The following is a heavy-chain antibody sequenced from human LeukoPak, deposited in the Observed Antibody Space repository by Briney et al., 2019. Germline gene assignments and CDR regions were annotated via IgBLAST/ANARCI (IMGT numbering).Heavy chain of an antibody. CDR2: IIPIFGTA. CDR1: GGTFSSYA. CDR3: ARRGPIGDYGDYDAFGY. J-gene: IGHJ4*02. Sequence: SVKVSCKASGGTFSSYAISWVRQAHGQGLEWMGGIIPIFGTANYAQKFQGRVTITADKSTSTAYMELSSLRSEDTAVYYCARRGPIGDYGDYDAFGYWGQGTLVTVSS. D-gene: IGHD4-17*01. V-gene: IGHV1-69*06.